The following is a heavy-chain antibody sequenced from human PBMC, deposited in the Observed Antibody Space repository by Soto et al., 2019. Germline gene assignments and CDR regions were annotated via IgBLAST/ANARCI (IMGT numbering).Heavy chain of an antibody. Sequence: QVQLQQWGAGLLKPSETLSLTCAVYGGSFSGYYLSWIRQPPGKGLEWIGEINHSGSTNYNPSLKSRVTISVDTSKNQFSLKLSSVTAADTAVYYCVTYYYDSSGDYWGQGTLVTVSS. D-gene: IGHD3-22*01. CDR1: GGSFSGYY. CDR3: VTYYYDSSGDY. V-gene: IGHV4-34*01. CDR2: INHSGST. J-gene: IGHJ4*02.